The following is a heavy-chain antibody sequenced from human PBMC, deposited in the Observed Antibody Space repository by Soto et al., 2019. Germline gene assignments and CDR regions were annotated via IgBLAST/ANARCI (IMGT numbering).Heavy chain of an antibody. Sequence: QVQLVQSGAEVKKPGASVKVSCKASGYTFTSYGISWVRQAPGQGLEWMGWISAYNGNTNYAQKLQGRVTMTTDTSTSTAYMELRSLRSDDTAVYYCARDGLIDWDYYGSGSYNPPVDYWGQGTLVTVSS. CDR1: GYTFTSYG. CDR2: ISAYNGNT. CDR3: ARDGLIDWDYYGSGSYNPPVDY. J-gene: IGHJ4*02. D-gene: IGHD3-10*01. V-gene: IGHV1-18*01.